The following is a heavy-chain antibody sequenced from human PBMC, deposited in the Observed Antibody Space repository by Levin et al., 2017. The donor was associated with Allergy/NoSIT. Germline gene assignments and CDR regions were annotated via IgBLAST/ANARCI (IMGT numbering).Heavy chain of an antibody. J-gene: IGHJ4*02. CDR3: ARDMIDKKFDGYNPGDY. CDR2: IWYDGSND. Sequence: GGSLRLSCAASGFSFSTYGMHWVRQAPGKGLEWVAVIWYDGSNDYYTDSVKGRFTISRDNSKNTLHLQMNSLRAEDTAFYYCARDMIDKKFDGYNPGDYWGQGTLVTVSS. CDR1: GFSFSTYG. V-gene: IGHV3-33*01. D-gene: IGHD5-24*01.